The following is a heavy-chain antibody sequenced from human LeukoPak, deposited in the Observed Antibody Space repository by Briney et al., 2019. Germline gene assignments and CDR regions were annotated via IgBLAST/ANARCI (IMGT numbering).Heavy chain of an antibody. D-gene: IGHD3-22*01. CDR3: AKDYNARTYYYDSSGAYFDY. V-gene: IGHV3-23*01. Sequence: PGGSLRLSCAASGFTFSSYGLSWVRQAPGKGPEWVSAISGSGGSTYYPVSVKGRFTISRDNSKNALYLQMNSLRAEDTAVYDCAKDYNARTYYYDSSGAYFDYWGQGTLVTVSS. J-gene: IGHJ4*02. CDR1: GFTFSSYG. CDR2: ISGSGGST.